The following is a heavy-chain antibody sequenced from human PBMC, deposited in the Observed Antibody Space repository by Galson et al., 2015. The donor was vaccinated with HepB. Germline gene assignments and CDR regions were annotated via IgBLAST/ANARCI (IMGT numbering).Heavy chain of an antibody. CDR3: AVVSSSWIY. V-gene: IGHV1-18*01. Sequence: SVKVSCKASGYTFSNYGIGWVRQAPGQGLEWIGWISSYNGNTKYAQKVQGRITLTTDTSTNTAYMELRSLRSDDTAVYYCAVVSSSWIYWGQGTLVTVSS. CDR1: GYTFSNYG. J-gene: IGHJ4*02. CDR2: ISSYNGNT. D-gene: IGHD6-13*01.